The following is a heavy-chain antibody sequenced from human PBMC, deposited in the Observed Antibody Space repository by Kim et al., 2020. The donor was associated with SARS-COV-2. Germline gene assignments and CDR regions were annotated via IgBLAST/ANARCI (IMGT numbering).Heavy chain of an antibody. Sequence: ASVKVSCKASGYKFIDYSLTWVRQAPGQGLEWMGWVNTYNDIAKYAQNVQDRITLTVDTSVTTAYMELTSLTIDDTAVYYCARREGPCSGDCFFDQWGQGTLVTVSA. V-gene: IGHV1-18*01. J-gene: IGHJ4*02. CDR1: GYKFIDYS. D-gene: IGHD2-21*02. CDR2: VNTYNDIA. CDR3: ARREGPCSGDCFFDQ.